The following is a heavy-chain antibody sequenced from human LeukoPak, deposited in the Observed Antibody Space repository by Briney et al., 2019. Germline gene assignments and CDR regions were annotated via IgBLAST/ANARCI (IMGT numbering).Heavy chain of an antibody. CDR1: GYTFTSYD. J-gene: IGHJ4*02. V-gene: IGHV1-2*02. CDR2: MNPNSGGT. CDR3: ARGNYDSPLNNDY. D-gene: IGHD3-22*01. Sequence: ASVTVSCKASGYTFTSYDINWVRQATGQGLEWMGWMNPNSGGTNYAQKFQGRVTMTRDTSISTAYMELSRLRSDDTAVYYCARGNYDSPLNNDYWGQGTLVTVSS.